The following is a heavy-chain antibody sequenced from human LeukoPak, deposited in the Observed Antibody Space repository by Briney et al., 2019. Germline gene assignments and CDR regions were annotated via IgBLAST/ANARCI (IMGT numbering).Heavy chain of an antibody. J-gene: IGHJ3*02. CDR2: INPNSGGT. CDR3: ARPYYDSSGLYVDAFDI. CDR1: GYTLTAYY. V-gene: IGHV1-2*06. Sequence: VSVKVSCKASGYTLTAYYLHWVRQAPGQGLEWMGRINPNSGGTTYAQKFQGRVTMTRDTSIGTAYMELSSLRSDDTALYYCARPYYDSSGLYVDAFDIWGQGTMVTVSS. D-gene: IGHD3-22*01.